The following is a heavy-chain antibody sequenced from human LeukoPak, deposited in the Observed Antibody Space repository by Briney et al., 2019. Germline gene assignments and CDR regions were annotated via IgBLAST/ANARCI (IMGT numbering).Heavy chain of an antibody. CDR1: GFTFSSYW. Sequence: GGPLRLSCAASGFTFSSYWMSWVREAPGKGLEWVANIKQDGIDKYYVDSVKGRFTISRDNAKNSLYLQMNSLRAEDTAVYYCARDSITALDGCFDYWGQGTLVTVSS. J-gene: IGHJ4*02. CDR3: ARDSITALDGCFDY. CDR2: IKQDGIDK. V-gene: IGHV3-7*01. D-gene: IGHD5-24*01.